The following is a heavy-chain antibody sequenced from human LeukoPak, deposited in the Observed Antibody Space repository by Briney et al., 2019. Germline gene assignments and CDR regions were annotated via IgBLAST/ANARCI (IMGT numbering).Heavy chain of an antibody. D-gene: IGHD2-15*01. Sequence: PSETLSLTCAVYGGSFSGYYWSWIRQHPGKGLEWIGYIYYSGNTYYNPSLKNRGTISKDTSKNQFSLKVNSVTAADAAVYYCARRDLKGGYFDYWGQGTLVTVSS. CDR1: GGSFSGYY. CDR2: IYYSGNT. V-gene: IGHV4-31*11. J-gene: IGHJ4*02. CDR3: ARRDLKGGYFDY.